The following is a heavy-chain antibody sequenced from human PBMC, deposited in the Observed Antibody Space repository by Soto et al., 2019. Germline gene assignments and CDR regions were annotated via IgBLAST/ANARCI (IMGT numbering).Heavy chain of an antibody. CDR3: VKGRSKNCNTTTCGLWMDA. D-gene: IGHD1-26*01. V-gene: IGHV3-64D*06. CDR2: IHTSGQAT. Sequence: XGSLILSGSVSGFVFKSHAMHLVRQPPGKGLEYVSSIHTSGQATFYADAVKGRFTVSRDNSKNTLDLELTSLKHEDTAVYYCVKGRSKNCNTTTCGLWMDAWGQGTTVTVSS. J-gene: IGHJ6*02. CDR1: GFVFKSHA.